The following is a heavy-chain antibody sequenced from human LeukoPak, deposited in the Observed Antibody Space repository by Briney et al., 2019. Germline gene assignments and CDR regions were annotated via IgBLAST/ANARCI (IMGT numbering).Heavy chain of an antibody. CDR2: IYYSGST. J-gene: IGHJ3*02. CDR3: ARVGSCSSTSCYLVEAFDI. V-gene: IGHV4-61*01. CDR1: GGSISSSSYY. D-gene: IGHD2-2*01. Sequence: PSETLSLTCTVSGGSISSSSYYWSWIRQPPGKGLEWIGYIYYSGSTNYNPSLKSRVTISVDTSKNQFSLKLSSVTAADTAVYYCARVGSCSSTSCYLVEAFDIWGQGTMVTVSS.